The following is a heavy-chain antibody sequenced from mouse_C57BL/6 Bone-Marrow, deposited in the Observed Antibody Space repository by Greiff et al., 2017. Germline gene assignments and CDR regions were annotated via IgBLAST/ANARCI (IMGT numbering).Heavy chain of an antibody. J-gene: IGHJ2*01. CDR3: ARDRHGSSLN. CDR2: ICPGGSYT. Sequence: EVKLVESGGGLVKPGGSLNLSCAASGFTFSSSAMSWVRQTPAKRLEWVATICPGGSYTNYPDNVKGRFTISRDNAKNTLYLQMGHLRAEDTAMYYCARDRHGSSLNWGQGTTLTVAS. CDR1: GFTFSSSA. D-gene: IGHD1-1*01. V-gene: IGHV5-4*01.